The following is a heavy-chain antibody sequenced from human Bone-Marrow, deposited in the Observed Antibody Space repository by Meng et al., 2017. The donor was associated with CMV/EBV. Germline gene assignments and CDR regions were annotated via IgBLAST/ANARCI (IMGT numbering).Heavy chain of an antibody. D-gene: IGHD5-12*01. Sequence: SETLSLTCTVSGGSVSSGSYYWSWIRQPPGKGLEWIGYIYDSGSTNYNPSLKSRVTISIDTSKNQFPLKLSSVTAADTAVYYCARDHKGYYNYYYGMDVWGQGTTVTVSS. V-gene: IGHV4-61*01. J-gene: IGHJ6*02. CDR3: ARDHKGYYNYYYGMDV. CDR2: IYDSGST. CDR1: GGSVSSGSYY.